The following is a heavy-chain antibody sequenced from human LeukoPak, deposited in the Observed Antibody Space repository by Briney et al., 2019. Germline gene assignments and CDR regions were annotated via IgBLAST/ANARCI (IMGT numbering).Heavy chain of an antibody. D-gene: IGHD6-13*01. CDR2: ISWNSGSI. CDR1: GFTFDDYA. CDR3: AKQAAADSY. J-gene: IGHJ4*02. V-gene: IGHV3-9*01. Sequence: GGSLRLSCAASGFTFDDYAMHWVRQAPGKGLEWVSGISWNSGSIGYADSVKGRFTISRDNAKNSLYLQMNSLRAEDTAVYYCAKQAAADSYWGQGTLVTVSS.